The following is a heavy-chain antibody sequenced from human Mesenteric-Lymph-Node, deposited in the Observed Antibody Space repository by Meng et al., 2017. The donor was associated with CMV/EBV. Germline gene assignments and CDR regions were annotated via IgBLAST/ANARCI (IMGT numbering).Heavy chain of an antibody. D-gene: IGHD3-10*01. CDR1: GFTFPTYG. CDR2: IWNDGSKQ. J-gene: IGHJ4*02. CDR3: ARDKRPDSGTYIDY. V-gene: IGHV3-33*01. Sequence: SSGFTFPTYGMHWVRQAPGKGPEWVAVIWNDGSKQYYADSVKGRFTISRDNSKNTLYLQMNSLRAADTAVYYCARDKRPDSGTYIDYWGQGTLVTVSS.